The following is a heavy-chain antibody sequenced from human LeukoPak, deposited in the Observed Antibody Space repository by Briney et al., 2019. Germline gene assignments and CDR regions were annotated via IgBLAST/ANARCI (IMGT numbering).Heavy chain of an antibody. J-gene: IGHJ4*02. Sequence: GGSLRLSCAASGFSVSEYYMTWVRQAPGKGLEWISYITRENWIYYSDSVKGRFTISRDHAKNSVYLEMNSLRADDTAVYYCARGLHLDSSGSLYYWGQGTLVTVSS. D-gene: IGHD3-22*01. V-gene: IGHV3-69-1*01. CDR3: ARGLHLDSSGSLYY. CDR2: ITRENWI. CDR1: GFSVSEYY.